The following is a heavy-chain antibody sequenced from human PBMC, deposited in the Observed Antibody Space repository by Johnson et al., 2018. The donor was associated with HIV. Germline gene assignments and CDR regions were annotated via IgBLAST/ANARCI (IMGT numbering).Heavy chain of an antibody. Sequence: VQLVESGGGLVQPGGSLRLSCAASGFTFSSYAMSWVRQAPGKGLEWVSAISGSGGSTYYADSVKGRFTISRDNASQSLYLQMNSLRAEDTAVYYCARAGGTHFNFWSGYNREGDAFDIWGQGTMVTVSS. CDR3: ARAGGTHFNFWSGYNREGDAFDI. D-gene: IGHD3-3*01. CDR2: ISGSGGST. J-gene: IGHJ3*02. CDR1: GFTFSSYA. V-gene: IGHV3-23*04.